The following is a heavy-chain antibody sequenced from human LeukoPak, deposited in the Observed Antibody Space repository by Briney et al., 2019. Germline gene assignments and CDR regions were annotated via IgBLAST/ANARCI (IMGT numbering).Heavy chain of an antibody. CDR3: AKRGVVIRVILVGFHKEAYYFDS. D-gene: IGHD3-22*01. Sequence: GGSLRLSCAVSGISLSNYGMSWVRQAPGKGLEWVAGISDSGGSTNYADSVKGRFTISRDNPKNTLYLQMNSLRAEDTAVYFCAKRGVVIRVILVGFHKEAYYFDSWGQGALVTVSS. J-gene: IGHJ4*02. V-gene: IGHV3-23*01. CDR2: ISDSGGST. CDR1: GISLSNYG.